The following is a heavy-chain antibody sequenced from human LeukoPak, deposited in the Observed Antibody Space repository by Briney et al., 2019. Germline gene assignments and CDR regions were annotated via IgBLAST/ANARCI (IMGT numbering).Heavy chain of an antibody. J-gene: IGHJ4*02. Sequence: GSLRLSCAASGFTFSSYAMSWVRQPPGKGLEWIGEIYHSGSTNYNPSLKSRVTISVDKSKNQFSLKLSSVTAADTAVYYCARANYDKVYWGQGTLVTVSS. CDR1: GFTFSSYAM. D-gene: IGHD3-22*01. CDR2: IYHSGST. V-gene: IGHV4-4*02. CDR3: ARANYDKVY.